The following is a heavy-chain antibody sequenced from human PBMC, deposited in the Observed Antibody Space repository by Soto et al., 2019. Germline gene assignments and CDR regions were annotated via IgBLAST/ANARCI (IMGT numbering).Heavy chain of an antibody. CDR2: IYPGDSDT. Sequence: PGESLKISCKGSGYSFTSYWIGWVRQMPGKGLEWMGIIYPGDSDTRYSPSFQGQVTISADKSISTAYLQWSSLKASDTAMYYCARQHIVVVPADSAYYYYGMDVWGQGTTVTVSS. CDR1: GYSFTSYW. CDR3: ARQHIVVVPADSAYYYYGMDV. D-gene: IGHD2-2*01. V-gene: IGHV5-51*01. J-gene: IGHJ6*02.